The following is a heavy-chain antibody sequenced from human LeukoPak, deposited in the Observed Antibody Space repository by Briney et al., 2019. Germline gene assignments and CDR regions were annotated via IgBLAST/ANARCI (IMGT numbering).Heavy chain of an antibody. Sequence: GGSLRLSCAASGFTFSTYWMSWVRQAPGKGLEWVANINQDGSQKRYVDSVQGRFTISRDNTKNSLFLQMNSVRAEDTAGYYCARLKDDVTKLDYWGQGTLVTVSS. CDR2: INQDGSQK. V-gene: IGHV3-7*01. CDR1: GFTFSTYW. CDR3: ARLKDDVTKLDY. D-gene: IGHD2-8*01. J-gene: IGHJ4*02.